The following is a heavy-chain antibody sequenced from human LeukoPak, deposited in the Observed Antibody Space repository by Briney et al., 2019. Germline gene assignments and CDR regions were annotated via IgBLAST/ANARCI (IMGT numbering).Heavy chain of an antibody. Sequence: PGGSLRLSCAASGFTFSSYAMSWVRQAPGKGLEWVSAISGGGYSTYYADSVTGRFTISRDNSKNTLYLQMNSLRAEDTAVYYCAKPHYCYDTRRYSAGDHWGQGTLVTVSS. D-gene: IGHD3-22*01. CDR2: ISGGGYST. J-gene: IGHJ4*02. CDR1: GFTFSSYA. V-gene: IGHV3-23*01. CDR3: AKPHYCYDTRRYSAGDH.